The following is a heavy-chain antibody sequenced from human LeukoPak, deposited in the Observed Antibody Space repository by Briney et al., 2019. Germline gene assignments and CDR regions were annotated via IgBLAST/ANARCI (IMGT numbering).Heavy chain of an antibody. D-gene: IGHD1-1*01. Sequence: PSETLSLTCTVSGGSISSYYWSWIRQPPGKGLEWIGYIYYSGSTNYKPSLKSRVTISVDTSKNQFSLKLSSVTAADTAVYYCARDLPGSLDAFDIWGQGTMVTVSS. CDR2: IYYSGST. J-gene: IGHJ3*02. V-gene: IGHV4-59*01. CDR3: ARDLPGSLDAFDI. CDR1: GGSISSYY.